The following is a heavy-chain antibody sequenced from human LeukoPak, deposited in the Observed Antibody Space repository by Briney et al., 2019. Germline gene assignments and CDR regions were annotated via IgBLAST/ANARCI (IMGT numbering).Heavy chain of an antibody. Sequence: GGSLRLSCAASGFIVTNNYMSWVRRAPGKGLEWVSAIYSGHNTEYADSVKGRFTISRDSSRNTLYLQMNSLRTEDTAVYYCATLYGGQAVDGYWGQGTLVTVS. CDR3: ATLYGGQAVDGY. CDR1: GFIVTNNY. J-gene: IGHJ4*02. V-gene: IGHV3-53*01. CDR2: IYSGHNT. D-gene: IGHD4-23*01.